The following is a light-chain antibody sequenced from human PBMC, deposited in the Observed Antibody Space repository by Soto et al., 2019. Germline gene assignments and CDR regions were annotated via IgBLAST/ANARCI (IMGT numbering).Light chain of an antibody. V-gene: IGKV4-1*01. CDR2: WAS. CDR3: QQYYSVPLT. J-gene: IGKJ4*01. CDR1: QSILKSSSNENY. Sequence: DIVMTQSPDSLAVSLSERATINCKSSQSILKSSSNENYLAWFQQKPRQPPQLLIYWASTRESGVPGRFSGSGSGTYFTLTISSLQAEDVAVYYCQQYYSVPLTFGGGTKVEI.